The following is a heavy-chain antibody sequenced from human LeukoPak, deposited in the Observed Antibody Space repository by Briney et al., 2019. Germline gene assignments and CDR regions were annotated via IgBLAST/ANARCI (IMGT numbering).Heavy chain of an antibody. V-gene: IGHV4-31*03. CDR1: GGSISNGDYY. CDR3: ANLQGRYYYYGMDV. Sequence: SQTLSLTCTVSGGSISNGDYYWSWIRQHPGKGLEWIGYIYYRGSTYYNPSLKSRVTISVDTSKNQFSLKLSSVTAADTAVYYCANLQGRYYYYGMDVWGQGTTVTVSS. D-gene: IGHD4-11*01. J-gene: IGHJ6*02. CDR2: IYYRGST.